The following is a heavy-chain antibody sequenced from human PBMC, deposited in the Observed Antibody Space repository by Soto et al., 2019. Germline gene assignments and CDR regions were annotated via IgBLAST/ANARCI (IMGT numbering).Heavy chain of an antibody. J-gene: IGHJ4*02. D-gene: IGHD5-12*01. V-gene: IGHV1-69*13. CDR2: IIPIFGTA. CDR1: GGTFSSYA. Sequence: ASVKVSCKASGGTFSSYAISWVRQAPGQGLEWMGGIIPIFGTANYAQKFQGRVTITADESTSTAYMELSSLRSEDTAVYYCARHKDGYNDYFDYWGQGTLVTVSS. CDR3: ARHKDGYNDYFDY.